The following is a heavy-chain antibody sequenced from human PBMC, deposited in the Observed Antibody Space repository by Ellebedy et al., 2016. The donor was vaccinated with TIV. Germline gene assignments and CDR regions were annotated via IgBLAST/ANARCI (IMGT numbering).Heavy chain of an antibody. CDR2: IKQDGSEK. CDR3: ARGRYCSSSSRGFLDY. J-gene: IGHJ4*02. D-gene: IGHD2-2*01. CDR1: GFTFPTYW. Sequence: PGGSLRLSCAASGFTFPTYWMTWVRQAPGKGLEWVANIKQDGSEKYYVDSGKGRFTISRDNANSLLYLQMNSLGAEDTAVYYCARGRYCSSSSRGFLDYWGQGTLITVSS. V-gene: IGHV3-7*01.